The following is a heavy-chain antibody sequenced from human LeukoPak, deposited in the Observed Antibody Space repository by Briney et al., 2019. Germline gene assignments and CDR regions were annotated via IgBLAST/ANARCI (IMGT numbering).Heavy chain of an antibody. CDR3: ARMPTIALYYFDF. Sequence: GGSLRLSCAASGFTLSDYDMHWVRQTAGNGLEWVSAIGAAGETYYAGSVKGRFTISRDNSKNTLFLQMSSLRAEDTGVYYCARMPTIALYYFDFWGQGALVTVSS. CDR2: IGAAGET. CDR1: GFTLSDYD. V-gene: IGHV3-13*01. J-gene: IGHJ4*02. D-gene: IGHD5-24*01.